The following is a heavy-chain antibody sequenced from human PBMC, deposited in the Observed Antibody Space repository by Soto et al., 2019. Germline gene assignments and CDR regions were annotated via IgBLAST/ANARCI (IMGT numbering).Heavy chain of an antibody. D-gene: IGHD2-8*01. V-gene: IGHV1-69*06. CDR1: GDTFTTNS. CDR2: IIHVVGTT. J-gene: IGHJ4*02. CDR3: ARGLLYATTYFDY. Sequence: QVQLVQSGAEVKKPGSSVKVSCKASGDTFTTNSLNWVRQAPGQGLEWMGGIIHVVGTTKYAQKYQDRVTITGDKSTNTAYMELSSLRSDDTAVYYCARGLLYATTYFDYWGQGTPVTVSS.